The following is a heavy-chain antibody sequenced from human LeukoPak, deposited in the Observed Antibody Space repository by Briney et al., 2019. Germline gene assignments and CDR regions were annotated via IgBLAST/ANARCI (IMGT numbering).Heavy chain of an antibody. CDR2: IKQDGGQI. J-gene: IGHJ4*02. D-gene: IGHD4-17*01. Sequence: GGSLRLSCAASEFTFSSYWMSWVRQAPGKGLEWVANIKQDGGQIYYLESVKGRFTGSRDNAKNSLYLQMNSLRAEDTAVYYCARLGARQMLEYWGQGTLVTVSS. CDR1: EFTFSSYW. V-gene: IGHV3-7*01. CDR3: ARLGARQMLEY.